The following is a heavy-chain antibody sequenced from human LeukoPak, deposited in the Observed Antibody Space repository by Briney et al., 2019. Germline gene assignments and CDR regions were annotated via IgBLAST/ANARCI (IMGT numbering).Heavy chain of an antibody. CDR1: GYTFTDYF. D-gene: IGHD1-26*01. J-gene: IGHJ3*02. Sequence: ASVKVSCKASGYTFTDYFMNWMRQAPGQGLEWMGWINPNSGGTNYAQKFQGRVTMTRDTSISTAYMELSRLRSDDTAVYYCARVYEELGSAFDIWGQGTMVTVSS. V-gene: IGHV1-2*02. CDR2: INPNSGGT. CDR3: ARVYEELGSAFDI.